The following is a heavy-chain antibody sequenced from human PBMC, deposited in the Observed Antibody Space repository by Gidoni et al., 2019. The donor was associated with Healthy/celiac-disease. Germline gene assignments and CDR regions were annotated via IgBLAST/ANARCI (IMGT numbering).Heavy chain of an antibody. Sequence: QVQLVQSGAEVKKPGASVKGSCRASGYTFNSYHMNWVRQAPGQGLEWMGIINPSGGSTSYAQKFQGRVTMTRDTSTSTVYMELSSLRSEDTAVYYCAREDIVVVPAAISSYYYYGMDVWGQGTTVTVSS. CDR1: GYTFNSYH. CDR3: AREDIVVVPAAISSYYYYGMDV. J-gene: IGHJ6*02. D-gene: IGHD2-2*01. V-gene: IGHV1-46*02. CDR2: INPSGGST.